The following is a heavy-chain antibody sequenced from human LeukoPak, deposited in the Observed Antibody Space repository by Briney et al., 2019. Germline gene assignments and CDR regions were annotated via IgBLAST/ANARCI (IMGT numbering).Heavy chain of an antibody. CDR2: IIPIFGTA. Sequence: ASVKVSCKASGGTFSSYAISWVRQAPGHGLEWMGGIIPIFGTANYAQKFQGRVTITADESTSTAYMELSSLRSEDTAVYYCARDRGTMVRGVMGYYYGIDVWGKGTTVTVSS. J-gene: IGHJ6*04. V-gene: IGHV1-69*01. CDR1: GGTFSSYA. CDR3: ARDRGTMVRGVMGYYYGIDV. D-gene: IGHD3-10*01.